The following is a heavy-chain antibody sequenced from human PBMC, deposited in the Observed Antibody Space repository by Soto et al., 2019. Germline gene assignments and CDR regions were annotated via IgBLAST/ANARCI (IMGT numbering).Heavy chain of an antibody. J-gene: IGHJ4*02. CDR1: GGSFSGYY. CDR3: ARERRRFLEWLSSYYFDY. D-gene: IGHD3-3*01. V-gene: IGHV4-34*01. CDR2: INHSGST. Sequence: QVQLQQWGAGLLKPSETLSLTCAVYGGSFSGYYWSWIRQPPGKGLEWIGEINHSGSTNYNPSLKSRVTISVDTSKNQFSLKLSSVTAADTAVYYCARERRRFLEWLSSYYFDYWGQGTLVTVSS.